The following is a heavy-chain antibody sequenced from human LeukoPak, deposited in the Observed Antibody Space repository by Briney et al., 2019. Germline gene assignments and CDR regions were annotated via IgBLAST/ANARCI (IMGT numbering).Heavy chain of an antibody. D-gene: IGHD6-13*01. CDR3: ARRLAGQQLPSFDY. V-gene: IGHV5-51*01. CDR2: IYPGDSDT. Sequence: GESLQISCKGSGYSFTSYWIGWVRQMPGKGLEWMGIIYPGDSDTRYSPSFQGQVTISADKSISPAYLQWSSLKPPDTALYYCARRLAGQQLPSFDYWGQGTLVTVSS. J-gene: IGHJ4*02. CDR1: GYSFTSYW.